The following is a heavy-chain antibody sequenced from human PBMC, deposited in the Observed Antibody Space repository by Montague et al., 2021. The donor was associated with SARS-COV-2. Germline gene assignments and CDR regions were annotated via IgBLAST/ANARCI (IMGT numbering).Heavy chain of an antibody. J-gene: IGHJ4*02. Sequence: SETLSLTCAVSGGSISSSNWWSWVRQPPGKGLEWIGEIYHSGSNXYNPSLKRRVTITVDKSKNQFSMKLSSVTAADTAVYYCASRGAGWFGSNPERFDYWGQGTLVTVSS. V-gene: IGHV4-4*02. D-gene: IGHD3-10*01. CDR2: IYHSGSN. CDR3: ASRGAGWFGSNPERFDY. CDR1: GGSISSSNW.